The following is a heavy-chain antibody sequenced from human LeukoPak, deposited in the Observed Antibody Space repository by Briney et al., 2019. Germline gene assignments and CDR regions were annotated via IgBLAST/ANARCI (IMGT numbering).Heavy chain of an antibody. CDR2: ISYDGSNK. J-gene: IGHJ4*02. CDR3: AKDTRYIVGATYEDH. Sequence: GGSLRLSCAASGFTFSSYGMHWVRQAPGKGLEWVAVISYDGSNKYYADSVKGRFTISRDNSKNTLYLQMNSLRAEDTAVYYCAKDTRYIVGATYEDHWGQGTLVTVSS. D-gene: IGHD1-26*01. V-gene: IGHV3-30*18. CDR1: GFTFSSYG.